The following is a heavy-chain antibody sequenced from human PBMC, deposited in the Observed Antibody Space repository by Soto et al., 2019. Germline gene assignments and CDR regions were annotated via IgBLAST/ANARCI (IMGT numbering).Heavy chain of an antibody. V-gene: IGHV3-72*01. CDR1: GFSFSEHY. CDR2: VRNKANGYST. Sequence: EVQLVESGGGLVQPGGSLRLSCVASGFSFSEHYMDWVRQAPGKGLEWVGRVRNKANGYSTEYAASVKGKFTISRDDSKNSLYLQMNSLRAEDTAVYYCTRSGTESGTWSDDALDIWGQGTKVSVSS. J-gene: IGHJ3*02. CDR3: TRSGTESGTWSDDALDI. D-gene: IGHD3-10*01.